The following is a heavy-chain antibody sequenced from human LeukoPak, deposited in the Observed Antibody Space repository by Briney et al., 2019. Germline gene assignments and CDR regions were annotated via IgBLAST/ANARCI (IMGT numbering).Heavy chain of an antibody. CDR1: GASISSYY. CDR2: SHHSGGA. V-gene: IGHV4-59*08. D-gene: IGHD5-18*01. Sequence: SETPSLTCIVSGASISSYYWTWIRQPPGKGLEWVGFSHHSGGAYYNPSLKSRVTISLDTSKNQFSLKLSSVTAADTAVYYCARQDTAMSYAYDIWGQGTMVIVSS. J-gene: IGHJ3*02. CDR3: ARQDTAMSYAYDI.